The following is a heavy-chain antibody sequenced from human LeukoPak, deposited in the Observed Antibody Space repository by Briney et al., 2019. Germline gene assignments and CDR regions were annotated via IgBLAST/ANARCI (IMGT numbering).Heavy chain of an antibody. CDR3: AKDLGIATY. J-gene: IGHJ4*02. CDR2: ISWNSGSI. CDR1: GFTFDDYA. Sequence: PGGSLRLSCAASGFTFDDYAMHWVRQAPGKGLEWVSGISWNSGSIGYADSVKGRFTISRDNAKNSLYLQMNSLRAEDTAVYYCAKDLGIATYWGQGTLVTVSS. D-gene: IGHD6-13*01. V-gene: IGHV3-9*01.